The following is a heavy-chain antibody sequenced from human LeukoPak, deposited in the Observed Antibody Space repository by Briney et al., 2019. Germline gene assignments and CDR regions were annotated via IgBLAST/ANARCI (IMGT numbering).Heavy chain of an antibody. CDR3: ATLTVRGVINI. CDR1: GFTFSNTW. V-gene: IGHV3-15*01. Sequence: GGSLRLSCAASGFTFSNTWMNWVRQAPGKGLEWVGRIQSKTDGGTTEYAAPVKGRFTISRDDSKTTLYLQMNSLKTEDTTVYYCATLTVRGVINIWGQGTLVTVSS. J-gene: IGHJ4*02. CDR2: IQSKTDGGTT. D-gene: IGHD3-10*01.